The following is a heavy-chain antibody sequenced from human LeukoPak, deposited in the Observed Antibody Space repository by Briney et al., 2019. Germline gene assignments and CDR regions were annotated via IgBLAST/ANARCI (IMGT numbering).Heavy chain of an antibody. J-gene: IGHJ4*02. CDR2: IYSTGST. D-gene: IGHD7-27*01. CDR1: GFIVSSNY. V-gene: IGHV3-53*01. Sequence: GGPLRLSCASSGFIVSSNYMSWVRQAPGKGLEWVSVIYSTGSTHYADSVKGRFTISRDNSKNTLYLQMNNLRAEDTAEYYCAREREDWGLAFDYWGQGTLVTVSS. CDR3: AREREDWGLAFDY.